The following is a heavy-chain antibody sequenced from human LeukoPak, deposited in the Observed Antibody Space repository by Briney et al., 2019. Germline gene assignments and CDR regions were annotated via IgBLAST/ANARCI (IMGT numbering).Heavy chain of an antibody. CDR3: ARDGQNYDFWSGYRA. J-gene: IGHJ5*02. CDR2: ISSSSSTI. CDR1: GFTFSSYS. V-gene: IGHV3-48*04. Sequence: GGSLRLSCAASGFTFSSYSMNWVRQAPGKGLEWVSYISSSSSTIYYADSVKGRFTISRDNAKNSLYLQMNSLRAEDTAVYYCARDGQNYDFWSGYRAWGQGTLVTVSS. D-gene: IGHD3-3*01.